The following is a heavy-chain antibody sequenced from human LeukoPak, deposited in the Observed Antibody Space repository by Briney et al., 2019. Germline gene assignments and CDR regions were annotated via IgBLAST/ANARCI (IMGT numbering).Heavy chain of an antibody. J-gene: IGHJ5*02. CDR2: INSDGSST. CDR3: ARAVYYYDSSGYYAHWFDP. V-gene: IGHV3-74*01. D-gene: IGHD3-22*01. CDR1: GFTFSSYW. Sequence: LSGGSLRLSCAASGFTFSSYWMHWVRQAPGKGLVWVSRINSDGSSTSYADSEKGRFTISRDNAKNTLYLQMNSLRAEDTAVYYCARAVYYYDSSGYYAHWFDPWGQGTLVTVSS.